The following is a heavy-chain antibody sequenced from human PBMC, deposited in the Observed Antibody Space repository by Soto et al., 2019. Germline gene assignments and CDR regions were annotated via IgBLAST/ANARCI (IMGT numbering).Heavy chain of an antibody. CDR2: ISPYNGNT. J-gene: IGHJ5*02. V-gene: IGHV1-18*01. CDR1: GYTFTSYT. D-gene: IGHD1-26*01. CDR3: ARVVGALGHWFDP. Sequence: QVQLVQSGAEVKEPGASVKVSCKASGYTFTSYTISWVRQAPGQGLERMGRISPYNGNTNYAQKLQGRVTMTTDTSTSIAYMELRSLRSDDTAVYYCARVVGALGHWFDPWGQGTLVTVSS.